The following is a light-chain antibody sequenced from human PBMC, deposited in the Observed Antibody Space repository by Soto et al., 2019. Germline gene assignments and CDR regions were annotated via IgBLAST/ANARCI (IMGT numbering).Light chain of an antibody. J-gene: IGLJ3*02. V-gene: IGLV2-14*01. CDR3: SSYTSSSTRV. CDR1: SRDVCGYNH. CDR2: EVS. Sequence: QSSLTSPCFVSWSPGQSIPISCTGTSRDVCGYNHVSWYQQHPGKAPKLMIYEVSNRPSGVSNRFSGSKAGNTASLTISGLQAEDEADYYCSSYTSSSTRVFGGGTKLTVL.